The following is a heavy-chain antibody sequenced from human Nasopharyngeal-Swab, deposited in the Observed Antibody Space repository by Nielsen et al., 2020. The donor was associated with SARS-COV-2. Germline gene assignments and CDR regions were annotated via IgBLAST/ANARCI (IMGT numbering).Heavy chain of an antibody. Sequence: WIRQPPGKGLEWIGYIYHSGSTYYNPSLKSRVTISVDTSKNQFSLKLSSVTAADTAVYYCARGDRGQLEKNDYWGQGTLVTVSS. D-gene: IGHD3-10*01. CDR2: IYHSGST. V-gene: IGHV4-30-2*05. CDR3: ARGDRGQLEKNDY. J-gene: IGHJ4*02.